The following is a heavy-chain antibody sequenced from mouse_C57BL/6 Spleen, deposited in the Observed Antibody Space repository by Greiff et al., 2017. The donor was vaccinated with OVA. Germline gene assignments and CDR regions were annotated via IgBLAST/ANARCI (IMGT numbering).Heavy chain of an antibody. J-gene: IGHJ3*01. V-gene: IGHV1-64*01. D-gene: IGHD2-4*01. Sequence: VQLQQPGAELVKPGASVKLSCKASGYTFTSYWMHWVKQRPGQGLEWIGMIHPNSGSTNYNEKFKRKATLTVDKSSSTAYMQLSSLTSEDSAVFYCAGRGYDYDMFADWGQGTLVTVSA. CDR2: IHPNSGST. CDR1: GYTFTSYW. CDR3: AGRGYDYDMFAD.